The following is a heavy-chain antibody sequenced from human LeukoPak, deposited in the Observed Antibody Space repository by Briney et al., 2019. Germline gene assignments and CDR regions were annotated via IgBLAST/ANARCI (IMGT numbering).Heavy chain of an antibody. Sequence: ASVKVSCKASGYTFTTYGINWVRQAPGQGPEWMGWINPYNGNTKYAQKFQGRVTMTTDTSTSTSYMELRSLRSDDTAVYYCARLGSRGYFAIDYWGQGTLVTVAS. J-gene: IGHJ4*02. V-gene: IGHV1-18*01. D-gene: IGHD3-22*01. CDR1: GYTFTTYG. CDR3: ARLGSRGYFAIDY. CDR2: INPYNGNT.